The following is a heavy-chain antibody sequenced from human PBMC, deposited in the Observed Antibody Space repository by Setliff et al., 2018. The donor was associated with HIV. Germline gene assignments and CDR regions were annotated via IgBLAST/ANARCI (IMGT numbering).Heavy chain of an antibody. J-gene: IGHJ6*04. D-gene: IGHD3-10*01. CDR1: GVFLETYY. CDR2: SQTTGNT. Sequence: SETLSLTCSVSGVFLETYYWTWVWQSPGTGLEWIGFSQTTGNTKYNPSLRRRVSIFFDSPKNQFSLSLQSVTAAGSAVYYCARDRKVLYGQGLDSYMDVWGKGATVTVSS. V-gene: IGHV4-4*08. CDR3: ARDRKVLYGQGLDSYMDV.